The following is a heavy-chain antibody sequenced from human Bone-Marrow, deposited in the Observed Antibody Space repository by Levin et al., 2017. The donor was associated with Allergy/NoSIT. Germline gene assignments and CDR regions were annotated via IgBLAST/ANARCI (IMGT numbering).Heavy chain of an antibody. V-gene: IGHV4-30-4*01. J-gene: IGHJ4*02. D-gene: IGHD3-9*01. CDR3: ARSYYDILTGYYKPFDY. CDR2: IYYSGST. CDR1: GGSISSGDYY. Sequence: SQTLSLTCTVSGGSISSGDYYWSWIRQPPGKGLEWIGYIYYSGSTYYNPSLKSRVTISVDTSKNQFSLKLSSVTAADTAVYYCARSYYDILTGYYKPFDYWGQGTLVTVSS.